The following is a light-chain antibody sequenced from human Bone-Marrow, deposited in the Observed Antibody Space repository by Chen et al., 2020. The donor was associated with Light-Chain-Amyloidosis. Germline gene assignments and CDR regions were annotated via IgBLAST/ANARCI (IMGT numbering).Light chain of an antibody. V-gene: IGLV6-57*01. CDR2: EDD. CDR1: SGSIATNY. CDR3: QSYQGSSQGV. J-gene: IGLJ3*02. Sequence: NFMLTQPHAVSESPGKTVIISCTRSSGSIATNYVQWYQQRPGGSPTTVIVEDDHSPSGVPARFSGSIDRASNAASRTISGVRTEDEADYYCQSYQGSSQGVFGGGTKLTVL.